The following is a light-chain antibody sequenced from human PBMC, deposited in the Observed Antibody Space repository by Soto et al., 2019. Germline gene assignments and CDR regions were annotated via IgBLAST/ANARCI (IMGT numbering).Light chain of an antibody. CDR2: DAS. CDR1: LSVSVY. CDR3: QHYDHLPFT. J-gene: IGKJ2*01. Sequence: VVLTQSPATLSLSPGERATLSCRTSLSVSVYLDWYQQKPGQAPRLLISDASNRATGIPARFSGSGSGTDFTLTISSLEPEDFATYFCQHYDHLPFTFGQGTTLEMK. V-gene: IGKV3-11*01.